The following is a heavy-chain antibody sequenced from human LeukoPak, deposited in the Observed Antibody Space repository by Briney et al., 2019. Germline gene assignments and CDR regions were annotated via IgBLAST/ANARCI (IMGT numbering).Heavy chain of an antibody. J-gene: IGHJ4*02. CDR3: ARVSSSSPDLDY. CDR2: ISSSSSYI. D-gene: IGHD6-13*01. CDR1: GFTFSSYS. V-gene: IGHV3-21*01. Sequence: GSLRLSCAASGFTFSSYSMNWVRQAPGKGLEWVSSISSSSSYIYYADSVKGRFTISRDNAKNSLYLQMNSLRAEDTAVYYCARVSSSSPDLDYWGQGTRVTVSS.